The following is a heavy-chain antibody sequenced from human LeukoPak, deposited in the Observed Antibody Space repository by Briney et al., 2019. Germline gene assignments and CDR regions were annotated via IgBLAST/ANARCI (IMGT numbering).Heavy chain of an antibody. D-gene: IGHD6-19*01. CDR2: IYYSGST. J-gene: IGHJ4*02. Sequence: SETLSVTCTVSGGSITSSSYYWGWIRLPPGKRLVWIGNIYYSGSTYCNPSLKSRVTISVDTSKNQFSLKLSSVTAADTAVYYCARHQPYSSGWYPDYWGQGTLVTVSS. V-gene: IGHV4-39*01. CDR3: ARHQPYSSGWYPDY. CDR1: GGSITSSSYY.